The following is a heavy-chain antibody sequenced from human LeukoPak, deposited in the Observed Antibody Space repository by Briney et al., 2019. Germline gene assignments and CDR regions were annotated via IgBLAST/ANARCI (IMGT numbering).Heavy chain of an antibody. CDR2: IYYSGST. Sequence: SETLSLTCTVSGASISCYYCSWIRHPPGKGLEWLGYIYYSGSTNYNPPLRSRVTISVDTSKNQFSLKLSAVTAADTAVYYCARGSRWQWLNYWGQGTLVTVSS. J-gene: IGHJ4*02. CDR1: GASISCYY. CDR3: ARGSRWQWLNY. V-gene: IGHV4-59*01. D-gene: IGHD6-19*01.